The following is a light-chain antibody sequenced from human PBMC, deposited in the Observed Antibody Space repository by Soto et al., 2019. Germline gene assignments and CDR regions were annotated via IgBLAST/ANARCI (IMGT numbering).Light chain of an antibody. J-gene: IGLJ1*01. Sequence: QSALTQPASVSGSPGQSISISCTGTSSDIGAYNYVSWYQQYPGKAPKLMICEVSNRPSGVSNRFSGSKSDNTASLTISGLQPEDEADYYCSSYTTRYTYVFGTGTKVTVL. CDR2: EVS. CDR3: SSYTTRYTYV. V-gene: IGLV2-14*01. CDR1: SSDIGAYNY.